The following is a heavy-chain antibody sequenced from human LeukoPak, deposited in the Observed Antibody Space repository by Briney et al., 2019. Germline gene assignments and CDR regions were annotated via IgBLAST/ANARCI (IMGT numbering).Heavy chain of an antibody. V-gene: IGHV7-4-1*02. CDR2: INTNTGNP. CDR1: GGTFSSYA. CDR3: ASRGGRDGYKH. J-gene: IGHJ4*02. Sequence: GSSVKVSCKASGGTFSSYAISWVRQAPGQGLEWMGWINTNTGNPTYAQGFTGRFVFSLDTSVSTAYLQISSLKAEDTAVYYCASRGGRDGYKHWGQGTLVTVSS. D-gene: IGHD5-24*01.